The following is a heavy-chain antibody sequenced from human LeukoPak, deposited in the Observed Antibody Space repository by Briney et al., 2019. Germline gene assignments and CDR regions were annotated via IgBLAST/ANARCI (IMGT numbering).Heavy chain of an antibody. CDR1: GYTFTGYY. D-gene: IGHD6-25*01. CDR2: INPNSGGT. V-gene: IGHV1-2*03. Sequence: LGASVKVSCKASGYTFTGYYMHWVQQAPGQGLEWMGWINPNSGGTNYAQKFQGRVTMTRDTSISTAYMELSRLRSDDTAVYYCARGESLGYSSGSDAFDIWGQGTMVTVSS. CDR3: ARGESLGYSSGSDAFDI. J-gene: IGHJ3*02.